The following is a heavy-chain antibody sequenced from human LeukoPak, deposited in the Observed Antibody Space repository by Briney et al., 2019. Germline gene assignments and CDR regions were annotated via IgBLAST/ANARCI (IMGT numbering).Heavy chain of an antibody. CDR1: GYTFTGYY. J-gene: IGHJ3*02. D-gene: IGHD6-13*01. V-gene: IGHV1-2*02. CDR3: ARAGIAAAGTALVAFDI. CDR2: INPNSGGT. Sequence: ASVKVSCKASGYTFTGYYMHWVRQAPGQGLEWMGWINPNSGGTNYAQKFQGRVTMTRDTSISTAYMELSRLRSDDTAVYYCARAGIAAAGTALVAFDIWGQGTMVTVSS.